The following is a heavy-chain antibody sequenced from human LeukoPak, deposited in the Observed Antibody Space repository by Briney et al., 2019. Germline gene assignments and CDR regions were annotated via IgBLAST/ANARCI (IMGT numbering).Heavy chain of an antibody. CDR1: GGTFSSYA. V-gene: IGHV1-69*13. Sequence: ASVKVSCKASGGTFSSYAISWVRQAPGQGLEWMGGIIPISGTANYAQKFQGRVTITADESTSTAYMELSSLRSEDTAVYYCARSSNMIDWFDPWGQGTLVTVSS. CDR2: IIPISGTA. D-gene: IGHD3-16*01. CDR3: ARSSNMIDWFDP. J-gene: IGHJ5*02.